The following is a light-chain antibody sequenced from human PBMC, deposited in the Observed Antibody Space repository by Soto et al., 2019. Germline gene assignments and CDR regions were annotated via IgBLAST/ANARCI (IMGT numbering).Light chain of an antibody. CDR1: SSNIGAGYD. J-gene: IGLJ3*02. Sequence: VLTQPPSVSGAPGQRVTISCTGSSSNIGAGYDVHWYQQLPGTAPKLLIYGNSNRPSGVPDRFSGSKSGTSASLAIPGLQAEDEADYYCQSYDSSLSGWVFGGGTQLTVL. CDR2: GNS. CDR3: QSYDSSLSGWV. V-gene: IGLV1-40*01.